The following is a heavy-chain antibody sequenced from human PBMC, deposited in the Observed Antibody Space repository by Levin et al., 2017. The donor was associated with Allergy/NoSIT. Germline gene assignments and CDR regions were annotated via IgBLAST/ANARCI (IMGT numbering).Heavy chain of an antibody. CDR2: ISPDTGIT. V-gene: IGHV1-2*02. Sequence: RASVKVSCKASGYTFTRNYIQWLRQAPGQGLEWMGWISPDTGITHFAQKFQGRVTMTSDTSISTAYMELTRLISDDTAIYYCARGVFRGLGSVESDFWGQGTLVTVSS. CDR3: ARGVFRGLGSVESDF. CDR1: GYTFTRNY. J-gene: IGHJ4*02. D-gene: IGHD2-15*01.